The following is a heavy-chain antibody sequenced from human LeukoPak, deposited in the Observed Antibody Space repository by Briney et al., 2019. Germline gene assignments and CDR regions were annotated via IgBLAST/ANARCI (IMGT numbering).Heavy chain of an antibody. CDR3: ARGTRVQLPRYYYHGLAL. CDR2: IWHDGDKN. Sequence: GGSLRLSCAASGFPFDTFGMHWVRQAPGKGLGWVAVIWHDGDKNYYSDSVKGRFTAPRDNSKNMLFLQMNDLAVEDTAVYFCARGTRVQLPRYYYHGLALWGQGTTVIVSS. D-gene: IGHD3-10*01. CDR1: GFPFDTFG. J-gene: IGHJ6*02. V-gene: IGHV3-33*01.